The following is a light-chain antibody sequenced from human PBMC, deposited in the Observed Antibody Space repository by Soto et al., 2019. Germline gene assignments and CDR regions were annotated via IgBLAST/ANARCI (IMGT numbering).Light chain of an antibody. CDR1: GSDIGTYNF. CDR3: SLYTNTGTLVV. V-gene: IGLV2-14*01. CDR2: EVA. Sequence: QSVLTQPASVSGSPGQSITISCSGSGSDIGTYNFVSWYRHHPGRAPKLIISEVANRPSGVSDRFSGSKSGSLASLTISGLQADDEAVFYCSLYTNTGTLVVFGVGTKLTVL. J-gene: IGLJ3*02.